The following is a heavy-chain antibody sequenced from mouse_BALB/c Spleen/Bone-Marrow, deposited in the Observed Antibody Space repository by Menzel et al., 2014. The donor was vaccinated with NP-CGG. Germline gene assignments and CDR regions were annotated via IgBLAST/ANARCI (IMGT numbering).Heavy chain of an antibody. J-gene: IGHJ2*01. D-gene: IGHD1-1*01. CDR2: IYPGDGDT. CDR3: ARSGYGSNYDY. Sequence: QVQLKESGAELVRPGSSVKTSCKASGYVFSSYWMIWVRQRPGQGLEWIGQIYPGDGDTNYNGKFKGKATLTADKSSSTAYMQLSSLTSEDSAVYFCARSGYGSNYDYWGQGATLTVSS. V-gene: IGHV1-80*01. CDR1: GYVFSSYW.